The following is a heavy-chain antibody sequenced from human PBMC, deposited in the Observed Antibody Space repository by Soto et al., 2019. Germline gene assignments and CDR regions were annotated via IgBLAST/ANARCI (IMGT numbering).Heavy chain of an antibody. CDR1: GFTFSNFN. D-gene: IGHD6-13*01. V-gene: IGHV3-30*03. CDR2: ISFDGSNT. Sequence: QVQLVESGGGVVQPGRSLRLSCAASGFTFSNFNMHWVRQAPGKGLQWVAIISFDGSNTYYTDSVRGRFNISRDNSKNSVIMQLTRLRAAVTACYYCASRGALRGSSWDGVSWDGVDVWGQGTTVTVTS. CDR3: ASRGALRGSSWDGVSWDGVDV. J-gene: IGHJ6*02.